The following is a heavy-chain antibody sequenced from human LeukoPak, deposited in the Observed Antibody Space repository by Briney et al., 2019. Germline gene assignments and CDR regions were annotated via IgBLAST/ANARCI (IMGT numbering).Heavy chain of an antibody. CDR1: GFTFSSYA. J-gene: IGHJ4*02. V-gene: IGHV3-23*01. D-gene: IGHD2-2*01. Sequence: PGGSLRLSCAASGFTFSSYALSWVRQAPGKGLEWVSAISASGGSTYYADSVKGRFTISRDNSKNTLYLQMNSLRAEDTAVYYCAKLFVVVPAASYYFDYWGQGTLVTVSS. CDR3: AKLFVVVPAASYYFDY. CDR2: ISASGGST.